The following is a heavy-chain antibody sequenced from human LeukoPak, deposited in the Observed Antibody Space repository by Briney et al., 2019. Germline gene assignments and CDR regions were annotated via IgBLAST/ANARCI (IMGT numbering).Heavy chain of an antibody. D-gene: IGHD1-1*01. CDR3: ARDRPPRAGLTTDDAFDS. CDR1: GGSISRYY. V-gene: IGHV4-59*01. J-gene: IGHJ3*02. CDR2: IFYIVST. Sequence: ETLSLTCTLVGGSISRYYWSWIRQPPGEGRGWNGYIFYIVSTNYNTSLKSRFTISVDTSKNQFSLKLSSVTAADTAVYYCARDRPPRAGLTTDDAFDSWGQGRMVTAPS.